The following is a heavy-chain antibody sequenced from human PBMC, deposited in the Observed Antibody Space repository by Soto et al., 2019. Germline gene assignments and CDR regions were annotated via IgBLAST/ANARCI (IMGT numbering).Heavy chain of an antibody. Sequence: ASVKVSCKASGYTFTSYAMHWVRQAPGQRLEWMGWINAGNGNTKYSQKFQGRVTITRDTSASTAYMELSSLRSEDTAVYYCACGGPAYYDFWSGYPTYYYYYYGMDFCGQVTTVTGS. D-gene: IGHD3-3*01. CDR2: INAGNGNT. J-gene: IGHJ6*02. CDR1: GYTFTSYA. CDR3: ACGGPAYYDFWSGYPTYYYYYYGMDF. V-gene: IGHV1-3*01.